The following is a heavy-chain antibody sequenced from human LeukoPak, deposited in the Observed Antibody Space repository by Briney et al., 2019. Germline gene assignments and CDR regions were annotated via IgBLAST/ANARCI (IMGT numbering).Heavy chain of an antibody. D-gene: IGHD6-6*01. Sequence: GGSLRLSCAASGFTFSNYWMHWVRQAPGKGLVWVSRINGDGSSTSYAGSVKGRFTISRDNAKNTLYLQMNSLRAEDTAVYYCARGYSSSYRIDYWGQGTLVTVSS. CDR2: INGDGSST. CDR3: ARGYSSSYRIDY. J-gene: IGHJ4*02. V-gene: IGHV3-74*01. CDR1: GFTFSNYW.